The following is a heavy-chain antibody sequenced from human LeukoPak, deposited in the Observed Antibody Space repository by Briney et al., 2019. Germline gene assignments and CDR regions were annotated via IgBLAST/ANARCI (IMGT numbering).Heavy chain of an antibody. CDR1: GGSISSYY. CDR3: ARRVPFADRSSWHNWFDP. CDR2: IYYSGST. V-gene: IGHV4-59*08. Sequence: PSETLSLTCTASGGSISSYYWSWIRQPPGKGLEWIGYIYYSGSTNYNPSLKSRVTISVDTSKNQFSLKLSSVTAADTAVYYCARRVPFADRSSWHNWFDPWGQGTLVTVSS. D-gene: IGHD6-13*01. J-gene: IGHJ5*02.